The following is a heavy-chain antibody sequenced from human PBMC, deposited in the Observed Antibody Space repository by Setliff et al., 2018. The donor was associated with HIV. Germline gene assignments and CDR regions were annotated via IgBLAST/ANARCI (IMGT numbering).Heavy chain of an antibody. CDR2: INHSGST. Sequence: PSETLSLTCAVYGGSFSGYYWSWIRQPPGKGLEWIGEINHSGSTNYNPSLKSRVTISVDTSKNQFSLKLSSVTAADTAVYYCAKEGGLYFGMLIHDAIDLWGQGTMVTVSS. J-gene: IGHJ3*01. D-gene: IGHD3-3*01. V-gene: IGHV4-34*01. CDR1: GGSFSGYY. CDR3: AKEGGLYFGMLIHDAIDL.